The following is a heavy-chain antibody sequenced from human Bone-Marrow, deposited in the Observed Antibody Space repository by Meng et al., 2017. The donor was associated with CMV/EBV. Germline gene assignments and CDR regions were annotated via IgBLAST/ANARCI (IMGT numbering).Heavy chain of an antibody. CDR1: GYTFTGYY. J-gene: IGHJ6*02. V-gene: IGHV1-2*02. CDR3: ARDSWYDFWSGYYRYYYGMDV. Sequence: ASVKVSCKASGYTFTGYYMHWVRQAPGQGLEWMGWINPNSGGTNYAQKFQGRVTMTRDTSISTAYMELRSLRSDDTAVYYCARDSWYDFWSGYYRYYYGMDVWGQGTTVTVSS. D-gene: IGHD3-3*01. CDR2: INPNSGGT.